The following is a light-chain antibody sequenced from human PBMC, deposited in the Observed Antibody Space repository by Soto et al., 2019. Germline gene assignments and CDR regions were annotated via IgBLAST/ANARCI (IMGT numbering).Light chain of an antibody. CDR2: GAS. CDR3: EQYGRSPPWT. CDR1: QSVSSSY. V-gene: IGKV3-20*01. Sequence: EIVLTQSPGTLSLSPGERDTLSCRASQSVSSSYLAWYQQKPGQAPRLLIYGASSRATGIPDRFSGSGSGTDFTLTISRLEPEDFAVYYCEQYGRSPPWTFGQGTKVDIK. J-gene: IGKJ1*01.